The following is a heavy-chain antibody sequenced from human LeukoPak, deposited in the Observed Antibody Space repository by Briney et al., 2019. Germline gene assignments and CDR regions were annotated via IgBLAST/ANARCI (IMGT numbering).Heavy chain of an antibody. CDR3: AKVGGYSYGYEGLDY. D-gene: IGHD5-18*01. V-gene: IGHV3-9*01. J-gene: IGHJ4*02. CDR2: ISWNSGSI. CDR1: GFTFDDYA. Sequence: GGSLRLSCAASGFTFDDYAMHWVRQAPGKGLEWVSGISWNSGSIGYADSVKGRFTISRDNAKNSLYLQMNSLRAEDTASYYCAKVGGYSYGYEGLDYWGQGTLVTVSS.